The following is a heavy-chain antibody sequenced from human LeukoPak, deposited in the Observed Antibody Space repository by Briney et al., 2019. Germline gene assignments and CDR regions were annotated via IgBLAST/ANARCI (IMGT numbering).Heavy chain of an antibody. V-gene: IGHV3-23*01. CDR3: AKDRNYGFDY. Sequence: GGSQRLSCAASGFIFSSYAMSWVRQAPGKGLEWVSALSGSDGTTYYADSVKGRFTISRDNSKNTLYLQMNSLRAEDTAVYYCAKDRNYGFDYWGQGTLVTVSS. D-gene: IGHD3-16*01. CDR1: GFIFSSYA. CDR2: LSGSDGTT. J-gene: IGHJ4*02.